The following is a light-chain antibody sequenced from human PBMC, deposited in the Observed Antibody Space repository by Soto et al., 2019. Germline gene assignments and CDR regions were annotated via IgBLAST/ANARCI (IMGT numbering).Light chain of an antibody. CDR3: QQRSNWLIFT. Sequence: EIVLTQSPATLSLSPGERATLSCRASQSVSSYLAWYQQKPGQAPRLLIYDASNRATGIPARFSGSGSGTDFTLTNSSLETEDFAVYYCQQRSNWLIFTFGPGTKVDIK. V-gene: IGKV3-11*01. J-gene: IGKJ3*01. CDR2: DAS. CDR1: QSVSSY.